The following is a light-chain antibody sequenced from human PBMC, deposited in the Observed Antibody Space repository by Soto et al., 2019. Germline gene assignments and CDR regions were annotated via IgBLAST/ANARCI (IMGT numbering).Light chain of an antibody. Sequence: QSVLTQPPSVSWAPGQRVTISCSGSSSNIGAGYDVHWYQQLPGTAPKLLISGNHNRPSGVPDRFSGSKSGTSASLAITGLQAEDEADYYCQSYDGSLSGFYVFGTGTKVTVL. CDR2: GNH. CDR1: SSNIGAGYD. J-gene: IGLJ1*01. V-gene: IGLV1-40*01. CDR3: QSYDGSLSGFYV.